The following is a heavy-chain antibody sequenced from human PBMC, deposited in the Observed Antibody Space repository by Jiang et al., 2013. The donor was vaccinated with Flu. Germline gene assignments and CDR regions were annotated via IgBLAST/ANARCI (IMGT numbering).Heavy chain of an antibody. Sequence: VQLVESGGGLVQPGGSLRLSCAGSGFALSSYWMHWVRQAPGKGLVWVSGLNSDGSSIFYADSVKGRFTISRDNAKNTVFLQMNSLRVEDTAVYFCARVWEVFSSDYHYGMDVWGHGTTVTVSS. CDR2: LNSDGSSI. CDR3: ARVWEVFSSDYHYGMDV. CDR1: GFALSSYW. D-gene: IGHD1-26*01. V-gene: IGHV3-74*01. J-gene: IGHJ6*02.